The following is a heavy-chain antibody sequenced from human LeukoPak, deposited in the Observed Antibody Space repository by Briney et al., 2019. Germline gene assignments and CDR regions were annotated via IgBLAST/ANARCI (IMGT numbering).Heavy chain of an antibody. D-gene: IGHD6-19*01. CDR2: ISYDGSNK. CDR1: GFTFSSYG. V-gene: IGHV3-30*18. CDR3: AKPGLIAVAAYFDY. J-gene: IGHJ4*02. Sequence: GGSLRLSCAASGFTFSSYGMHWVRQAPGKGLEWVAVISYDGSNKYYADSVKGRFTISRDNSKNTLYLQVNSLRAEDTAVYYCAKPGLIAVAAYFDYWGQGTLVTVSS.